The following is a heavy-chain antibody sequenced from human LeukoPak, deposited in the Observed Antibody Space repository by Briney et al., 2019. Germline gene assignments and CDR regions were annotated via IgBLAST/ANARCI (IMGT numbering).Heavy chain of an antibody. CDR1: GLTFSTYR. V-gene: IGHV3-48*01. J-gene: IGHJ3*02. Sequence: GGSLRLSCAASGLTFSTYRMNWVGQAPGKGVECVSYTSSSSSTIYYADSVKGRFTISRDNAKNSLYLQMNSLRAEDTGAYYCARLAHDAFDIWGPGTLVTVSS. CDR2: TSSSSSTI. CDR3: ARLAHDAFDI.